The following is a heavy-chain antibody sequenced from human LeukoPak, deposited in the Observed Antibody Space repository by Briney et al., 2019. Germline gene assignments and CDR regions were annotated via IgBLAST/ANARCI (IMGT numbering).Heavy chain of an antibody. CDR3: ARSPGSYFDY. J-gene: IGHJ4*02. CDR2: ILYDGSNK. V-gene: IGHV3-33*01. D-gene: IGHD3-10*01. Sequence: GRSLRLSCAASGFTFSSYGMHWVRQAPGKGLEWVAVILYDGSNKYYADSVKGRFTISRDNSKNTLDLQMNSLRAEDTAVYYCARSPGSYFDYWGQGTLVTVSS. CDR1: GFTFSSYG.